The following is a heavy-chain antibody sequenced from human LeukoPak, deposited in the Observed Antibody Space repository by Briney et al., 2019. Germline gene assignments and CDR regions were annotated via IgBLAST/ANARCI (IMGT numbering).Heavy chain of an antibody. V-gene: IGHV3-7*01. J-gene: IGHJ4*02. CDR3: ARDIDWFDC. D-gene: IGHD3-9*01. CDR2: IKQDGSEI. Sequence: GGSLRLSCIASGFNMSDYWMSWVRQAPGKGLEWVANIKQDGSEIYSGDSLKGRFTISRDNAKNSLYLQMNSLRGEDTAVYYCARDIDWFDCWGQGTLVTVSS. CDR1: GFNMSDYW.